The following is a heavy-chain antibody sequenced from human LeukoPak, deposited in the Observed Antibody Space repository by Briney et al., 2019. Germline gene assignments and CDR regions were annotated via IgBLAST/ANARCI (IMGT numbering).Heavy chain of an antibody. CDR1: GFTFSTYW. CDR3: ARDSAGNDY. CDR2: IKQDGSEK. D-gene: IGHD6-13*01. Sequence: GGSLRLSCTASGFTFSTYWMSWVRQAPGKGLEWVANIKQDGSEKYYIDSVKGRFTISRDNAKNSLYLQMNSLRAEDTAMYYCARDSAGNDYWGQGTLVTVSS. V-gene: IGHV3-7*01. J-gene: IGHJ4*02.